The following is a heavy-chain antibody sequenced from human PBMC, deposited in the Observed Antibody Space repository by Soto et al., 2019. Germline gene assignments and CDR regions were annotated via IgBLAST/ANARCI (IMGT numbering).Heavy chain of an antibody. CDR3: AREPVAGIWYDP. Sequence: ASVKVSCKASGYTFTSYGISWVRQAPGQGLEWMGWINSYNGNTNYAQKLQGRVTMTTDTSTSTAYMELRSLRSDDTAVYYCAREPVAGIWYDPWGQGTLVTVSS. J-gene: IGHJ5*02. CDR2: INSYNGNT. V-gene: IGHV1-18*01. CDR1: GYTFTSYG. D-gene: IGHD6-19*01.